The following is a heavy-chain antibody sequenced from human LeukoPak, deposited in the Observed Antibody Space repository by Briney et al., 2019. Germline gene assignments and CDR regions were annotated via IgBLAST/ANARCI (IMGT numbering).Heavy chain of an antibody. CDR2: IYYSGST. V-gene: IGHV4-39*01. Sequence: SETLSLTCTVSGGSISSSSYYWGWLRQPPGKGLEWIGSIYYSGSTYYNPSLKSRVTISVDTSKNQFSLKLSSVTAADTAVYYCARRGYYSIAAAGYFQHWGQGTLVTVSS. CDR1: GGSISSSSYY. CDR3: ARRGYYSIAAAGYFQH. D-gene: IGHD6-13*01. J-gene: IGHJ1*01.